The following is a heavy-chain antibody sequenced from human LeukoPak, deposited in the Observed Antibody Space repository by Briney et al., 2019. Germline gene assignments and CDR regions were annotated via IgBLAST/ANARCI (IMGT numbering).Heavy chain of an antibody. V-gene: IGHV4-34*01. D-gene: IGHD4-23*01. CDR3: ARGGFLRWFDY. CDR1: GGSFSGYY. J-gene: IGHJ4*02. CDR2: INHSGST. Sequence: ASETLSLTCAVYGGSFSGYYWGWIRQPPGKGLEWIGEINHSGSTNYNPSLKSRVTISVDTSKNQFSLKLSSVTAADTAVYYCARGGFLRWFDYWGQGTLVTVSS.